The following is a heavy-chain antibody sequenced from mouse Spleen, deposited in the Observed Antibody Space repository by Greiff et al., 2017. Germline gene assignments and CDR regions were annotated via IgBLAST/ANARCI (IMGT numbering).Heavy chain of an antibody. J-gene: IGHJ2*01. CDR2: ISSGSSTI. D-gene: IGHD1-1*01. V-gene: IGHV5-17*01. Sequence: DVHLVESGGGLVKPGGSLKLSCAASGFTFSDYGMHWVRQAPEKGLEWVAYISSGSSTIYYADTVKGRFTISRDNAKNTLFLQMTSLRSEDTAMYYCARPLYYGSSYGYWGQGTTLTVSS. CDR3: ARPLYYGSSYGY. CDR1: GFTFSDYG.